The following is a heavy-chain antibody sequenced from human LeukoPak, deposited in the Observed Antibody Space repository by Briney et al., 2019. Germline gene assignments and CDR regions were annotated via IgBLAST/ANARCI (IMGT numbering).Heavy chain of an antibody. CDR2: LSGSGGST. CDR3: AKGGMVRGEYDY. J-gene: IGHJ4*02. Sequence: GGSLRLSSAASGFTFSSYDMGWVRQAPGKGLEWVSGLSGSGGSTYFADSVKGRFTISRDNSKNTLYLQMNTLRVEDTAVYYCAKGGMVRGEYDYWGQGTLVTVSS. CDR1: GFTFSSYD. V-gene: IGHV3-23*01. D-gene: IGHD3-10*01.